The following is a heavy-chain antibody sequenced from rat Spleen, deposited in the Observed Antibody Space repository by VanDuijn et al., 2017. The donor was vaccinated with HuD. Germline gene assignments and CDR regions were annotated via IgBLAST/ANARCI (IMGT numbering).Heavy chain of an antibody. CDR1: GFTFSRYW. Sequence: EVQLAETGGGLVQPGRSLKLSCVASGFTFSRYWMYWVRQAPGKGLEWVSSITNTGGSTYYPDSVKGRFTISRDNAKSTLYLQMNSLRSEDTATYYCARRPGDFDCWGQGVMVTVSS. CDR2: ITNTGGST. V-gene: IGHV5-31*01. CDR3: ARRPGDFDC. J-gene: IGHJ2*01. D-gene: IGHD1-4*01.